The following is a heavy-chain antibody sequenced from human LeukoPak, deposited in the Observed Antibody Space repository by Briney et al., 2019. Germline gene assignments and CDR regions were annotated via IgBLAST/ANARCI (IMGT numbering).Heavy chain of an antibody. J-gene: IGHJ4*02. CDR1: GFTFSSHA. Sequence: GGSLRLSCAASGFTFSSHAMHWVRQAPGKGLEWVAVISYEGSNQYYADSVRGRFTISRDNSKNTLNLQMNSLRDEDTALYYCARDYRVGCTGGACYPIDYWGQGTLVTVPS. V-gene: IGHV3-30*01. CDR2: ISYEGSNQ. CDR3: ARDYRVGCTGGACYPIDY. D-gene: IGHD2-8*02.